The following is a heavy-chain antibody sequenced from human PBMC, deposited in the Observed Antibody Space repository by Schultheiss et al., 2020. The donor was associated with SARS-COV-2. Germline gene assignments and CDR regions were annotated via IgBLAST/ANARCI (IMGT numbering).Heavy chain of an antibody. CDR1: GGSFSGYY. Sequence: SETLSLTCAVYGGSFSGYYWSWIRQPPGKGLEWIGRIYTSGSTNYNPSLKSRVTISVDTSKNQFSLKLSSVTAADTAVYYCAVIHRIVVVVDYWGQGTLVTV. V-gene: IGHV4-59*10. CDR3: AVIHRIVVVVDY. CDR2: IYTSGST. D-gene: IGHD3-22*01. J-gene: IGHJ4*02.